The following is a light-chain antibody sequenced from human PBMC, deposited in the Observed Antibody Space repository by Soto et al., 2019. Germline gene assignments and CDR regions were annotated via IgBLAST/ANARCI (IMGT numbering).Light chain of an antibody. J-gene: IGKJ4*01. CDR3: QQRSNWPLT. CDR1: QTVPSR. CDR2: DAS. Sequence: ETVMTQSPATLSVSPGEGVTLSCRASQTVPSRIAWYQQKPGQAPRLLIYDASNRATGIPARFSGSGSGTDFTLTISSLEPEDFAVYYCQQRSNWPLTFGGGTKV. V-gene: IGKV3-11*01.